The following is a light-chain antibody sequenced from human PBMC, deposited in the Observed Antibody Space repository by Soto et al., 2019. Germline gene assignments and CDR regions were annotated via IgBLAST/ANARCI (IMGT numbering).Light chain of an antibody. Sequence: EIVLTQSPATLSLSPGERATLSCRASQSVSSYLAWYQQKPGQAPRLLIYDASNRATGIPARFSGSGSGTEFTLTISSLEPEDFAVYYCQHRSNWLPLTFGGGTKVDIK. CDR1: QSVSSY. CDR2: DAS. J-gene: IGKJ4*01. V-gene: IGKV3-11*01. CDR3: QHRSNWLPLT.